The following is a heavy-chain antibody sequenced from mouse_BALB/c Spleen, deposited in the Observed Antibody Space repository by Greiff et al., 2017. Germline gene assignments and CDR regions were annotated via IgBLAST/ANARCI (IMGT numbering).Heavy chain of an antibody. D-gene: IGHD2-2*01. V-gene: IGHV5-4*02. CDR1: GFTFSDYY. Sequence: EVMLVESGGGLVKPGGSLKLSCAASGFTFSDYYMYWVRQTPEKRLEWVATISDGGSYTYYPDSVKGRFTISRDNAKNNLYLQMRSLKSEDTAMYYCARGGNGYYDAMDYWGQGTSVTVSS. CDR2: ISDGGSYT. J-gene: IGHJ4*01. CDR3: ARGGNGYYDAMDY.